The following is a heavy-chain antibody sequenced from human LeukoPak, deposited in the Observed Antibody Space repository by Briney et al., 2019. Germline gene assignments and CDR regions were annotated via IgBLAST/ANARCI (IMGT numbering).Heavy chain of an antibody. CDR3: ARDPEGIAVAGTTRFDY. J-gene: IGHJ4*02. CDR2: IKQDGAEK. D-gene: IGHD6-19*01. V-gene: IGHV3-7*03. CDR1: GFTFNSYW. Sequence: GGSLRLSCAASGFTFNSYWMTWVRQAPGKGLEWVDNIKQDGAEKYYVDSVKGRFTISRDNPKNTLYLQMNSLRAEDTAVYYCARDPEGIAVAGTTRFDYWGQGTLVTVSS.